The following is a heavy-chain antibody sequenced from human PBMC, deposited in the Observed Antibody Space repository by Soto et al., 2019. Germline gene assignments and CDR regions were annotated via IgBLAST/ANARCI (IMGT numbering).Heavy chain of an antibody. V-gene: IGHV1-18*04. CDR2: ISAYNGNT. Sequence: ASVKVSCKASGYTFTSYGISWVRQAPGQGLEWMGWISAYNGNTNYAQKLQGRVTMTTDTSTSTAYMELRSLRSDDTAVYYCAREGYSSSWYRFKNYYYGMDVWGQGTTVTV. CDR1: GYTFTSYG. CDR3: AREGYSSSWYRFKNYYYGMDV. J-gene: IGHJ6*02. D-gene: IGHD6-13*01.